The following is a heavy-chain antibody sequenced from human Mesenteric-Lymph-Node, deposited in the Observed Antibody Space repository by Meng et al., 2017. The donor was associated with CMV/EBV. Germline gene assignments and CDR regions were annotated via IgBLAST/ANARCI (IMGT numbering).Heavy chain of an antibody. D-gene: IGHD1-7*01. CDR1: GFSFSGYR. V-gene: IGHV3-21*01. CDR3: ARALDWDSDAFDI. Sequence: GGSLRLSCAASGFSFSGYRMHWVRQAPGKGLEWVSTIGGSGTYIWYSDSVKGRFTISRDNAKTSLYLQMNSLRAEDTAVYYCARALDWDSDAFDIWGQGTMVTVSS. J-gene: IGHJ3*02. CDR2: IGGSGTYI.